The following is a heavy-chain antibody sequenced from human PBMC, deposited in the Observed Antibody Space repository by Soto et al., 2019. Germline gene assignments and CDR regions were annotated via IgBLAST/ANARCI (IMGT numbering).Heavy chain of an antibody. V-gene: IGHV1-18*01. Sequence: ASVKVSCKASGYTFTSYGISWVRQAPGQGLEWMGWISAYNGSTSYAQKFQGRVTMTRDTSTSTVYMELSSLRSEDTAVYYCAREVDDWNDVFGQNWFDPWGQGTLVTVSS. J-gene: IGHJ5*02. CDR3: AREVDDWNDVFGQNWFDP. CDR1: GYTFTSYG. CDR2: ISAYNGST. D-gene: IGHD1-1*01.